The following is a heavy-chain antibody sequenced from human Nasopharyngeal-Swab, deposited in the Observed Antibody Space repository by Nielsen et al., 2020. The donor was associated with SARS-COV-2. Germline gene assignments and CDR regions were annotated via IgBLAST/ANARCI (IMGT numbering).Heavy chain of an antibody. J-gene: IGHJ4*02. V-gene: IGHV4-34*01. CDR3: ARRALQDYYFDY. CDR2: INHSGST. CDR1: GGSFSGYY. Sequence: SETLSLTCGATGGSFSGYYWSWIRQPPGKGLEWIGEINHSGSTNYNPSLKSRVTISVDTSQNHFSLRLSSVTAADTAVYYCARRALQDYYFDYWGQGTLVTVSS.